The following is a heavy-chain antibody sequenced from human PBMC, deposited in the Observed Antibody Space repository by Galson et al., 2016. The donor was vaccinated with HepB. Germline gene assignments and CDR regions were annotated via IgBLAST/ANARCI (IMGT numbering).Heavy chain of an antibody. V-gene: IGHV3-11*01. J-gene: IGHJ4*02. Sequence: SLRLSCAASGFTFSDYYMSWIRQAPGKGLEWVSYISSGGSTIYYADSVKGRFTISRDNAKNSLYLQMNSMRAEDTAVYYCARGQKTRAARRYFDYWGQGTLVTASS. D-gene: IGHD6-6*01. CDR3: ARGQKTRAARRYFDY. CDR1: GFTFSDYY. CDR2: ISSGGSTI.